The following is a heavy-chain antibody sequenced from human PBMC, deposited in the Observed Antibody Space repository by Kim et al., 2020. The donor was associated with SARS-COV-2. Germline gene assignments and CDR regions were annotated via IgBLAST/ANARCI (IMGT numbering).Heavy chain of an antibody. V-gene: IGHV1-2*04. D-gene: IGHD6-25*01. CDR1: GYAFSDYS. CDR3: ARDLGGFDSSGYFCY. Sequence: ASVKVSCKASGYAFSDYSIHWVRQAPGQGLEWMGWINPNTGGAHYAQKFQGWVTITRDTSISTAYMEVTNLKSGDTAVYYCARDLGGFDSSGYFCYWGQGTLVTVAS. J-gene: IGHJ4*01. CDR2: INPNTGGA.